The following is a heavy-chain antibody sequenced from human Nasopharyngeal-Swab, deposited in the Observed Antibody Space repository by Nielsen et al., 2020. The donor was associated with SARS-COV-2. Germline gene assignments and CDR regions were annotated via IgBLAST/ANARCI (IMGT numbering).Heavy chain of an antibody. CDR2: ISAYNGNT. Sequence: ASVKVSCKASGYTFTSYGISWVRQAPGQGLEWMGWISAYNGNTNYAQKLQGRVTMTTDTSTSTAYMELRSLRSDDTAVYYCVREGSGSYSSWFDPWGQGTLVTVSP. CDR1: GYTFTSYG. D-gene: IGHD1-26*01. V-gene: IGHV1-18*01. J-gene: IGHJ5*02. CDR3: VREGSGSYSSWFDP.